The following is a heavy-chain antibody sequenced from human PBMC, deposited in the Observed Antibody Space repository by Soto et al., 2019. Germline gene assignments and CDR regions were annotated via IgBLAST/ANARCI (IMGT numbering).Heavy chain of an antibody. J-gene: IGHJ4*02. V-gene: IGHV3-7*03. CDR1: GFPFGSHW. Sequence: LRLSCVASGFPFGSHWMNWVRQAPGKGLEWVANIKHDGSETYYAESVKGRFTVSRDNAKTSLYLEMNNLRAEDTALYYCAKDRQAFGAATALDFDFRGQGTQVTVSS. CDR3: AKDRQAFGAATALDFDF. CDR2: IKHDGSET. D-gene: IGHD3-3*01.